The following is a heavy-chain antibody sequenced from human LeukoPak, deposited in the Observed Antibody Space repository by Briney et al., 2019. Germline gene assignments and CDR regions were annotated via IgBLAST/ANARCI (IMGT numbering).Heavy chain of an antibody. V-gene: IGHV3-23*01. CDR2: ISGSGGNT. Sequence: GGSLRLSCAASGFTFSTYAMSWVRQAPGKGLEWVSGISGSGGNTYYADSVKGRFTISRDDDKTSIYLHMHSLRAEDTAVYYCMRDAPGSNTGDYWGQGTRVTVSS. D-gene: IGHD1-14*01. CDR3: MRDAPGSNTGDY. J-gene: IGHJ4*02. CDR1: GFTFSTYA.